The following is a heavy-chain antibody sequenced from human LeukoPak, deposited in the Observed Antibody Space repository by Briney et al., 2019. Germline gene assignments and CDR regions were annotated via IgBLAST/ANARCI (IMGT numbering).Heavy chain of an antibody. J-gene: IGHJ4*02. CDR1: GGSISSSSYY. Sequence: PSETLSLTCTVSGGSISSSSYYWGWIRHPPGKGLEWIGSIYYSGSTFYNPSLKSRVTISVDTSKNQFSLKLSSVPAADTAVYYCARLAGVTHFDYWGQGTLVTVSS. CDR3: ARLAGVTHFDY. D-gene: IGHD3-10*01. CDR2: IYYSGST. V-gene: IGHV4-39*01.